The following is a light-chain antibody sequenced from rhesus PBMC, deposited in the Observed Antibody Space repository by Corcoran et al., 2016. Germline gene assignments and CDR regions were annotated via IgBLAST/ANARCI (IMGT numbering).Light chain of an antibody. V-gene: IGKV1-22*01. Sequence: DIQMTQSPSSLSASVGDTVTITCRASQSISSWLDWYQQKPGKAPKLLIYKAPSLQSGVPSRFRGSGSGTDFTLTIRSLQPKDFATYYCLQYSSSPFTFGPRTKLDIK. CDR1: QSISSW. CDR3: LQYSSSPFT. CDR2: KAP. J-gene: IGKJ3*01.